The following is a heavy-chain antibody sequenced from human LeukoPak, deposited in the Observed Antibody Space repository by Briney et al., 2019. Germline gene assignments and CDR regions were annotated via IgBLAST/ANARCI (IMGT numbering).Heavy chain of an antibody. CDR2: IYYDGST. J-gene: IGHJ6*02. V-gene: IGHV4-59*01. CDR3: ARVEMATLGASNYYYYYGMDV. Sequence: PSETLSLTCTVSGAPLSSYYWSWIRQSPGKGLEWIGYIYYDGSTNYNPSLKSRVTISVDTSKNQFSLKLSSVTAADTAVYYCARVEMATLGASNYYYYYGMDVWGQGTTVTVSS. CDR1: GAPLSSYY. D-gene: IGHD5-24*01.